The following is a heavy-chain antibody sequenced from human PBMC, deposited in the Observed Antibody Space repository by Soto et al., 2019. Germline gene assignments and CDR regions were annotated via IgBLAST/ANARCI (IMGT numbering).Heavy chain of an antibody. V-gene: IGHV3-23*01. CDR3: AKDRLAGNFDY. CDR2: ISNTGGGT. CDR1: GFTFSNAW. Sequence: GGSLRLSCAASGFTFSNAWINWVRQAPGMGLEWVATISNTGGGTYYADSVKGRFTISRDNSKNTLYLQMSSLRVEDTAVYYCAKDRLAGNFDYWGQGTQVTVSS. J-gene: IGHJ4*02.